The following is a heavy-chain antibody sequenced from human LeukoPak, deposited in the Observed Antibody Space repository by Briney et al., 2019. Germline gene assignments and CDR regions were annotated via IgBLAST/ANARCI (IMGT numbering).Heavy chain of an antibody. D-gene: IGHD3-10*01. CDR1: GFTFSSYA. Sequence: GGSLRLSCAASGFTFSSYAMSWVRQAPGKGLVWVSAISGSGGSTYYADSVKGRFTISRDNSKNTLYLQMNSLRAEDTAVYYCANTLHLPLWFGEFYYYYMDVWGKGTTVTVSS. J-gene: IGHJ6*03. CDR3: ANTLHLPLWFGEFYYYYMDV. V-gene: IGHV3-23*01. CDR2: ISGSGGST.